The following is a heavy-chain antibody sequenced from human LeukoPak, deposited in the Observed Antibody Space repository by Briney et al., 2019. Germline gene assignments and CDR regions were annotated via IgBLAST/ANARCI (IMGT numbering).Heavy chain of an antibody. Sequence: GGSLRLSCAASGFTFSSYSINWVRQAPGKGLEWVSYISSSSSTIYYADSVKGRFTISRDNAKNSLSLQMNSLRAEDTAVYYCARDQGGGYSYGWQSFDYWGQGTLVTVSS. CDR2: ISSSSSTI. V-gene: IGHV3-48*04. D-gene: IGHD5-18*01. J-gene: IGHJ4*02. CDR1: GFTFSSYS. CDR3: ARDQGGGYSYGWQSFDY.